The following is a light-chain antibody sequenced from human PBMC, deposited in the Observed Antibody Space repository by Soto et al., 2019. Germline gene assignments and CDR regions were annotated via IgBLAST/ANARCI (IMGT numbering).Light chain of an antibody. CDR1: QSVNNN. V-gene: IGKV3-15*01. CDR2: GAS. J-gene: IGKJ4*01. CDR3: PQYNNWPLT. Sequence: EIVITQTPATLSVSPGERATLSCRASQSVNNNLAWYQQKPGQAPRLLIYGASARATGIPARFSGSGSGTEFTLTISSLQSEDFAVYYCPQYNNWPLTFGGGTKVEIK.